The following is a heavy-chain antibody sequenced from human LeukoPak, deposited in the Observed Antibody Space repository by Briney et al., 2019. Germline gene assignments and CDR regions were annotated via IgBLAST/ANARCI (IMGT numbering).Heavy chain of an antibody. Sequence: SETLSLTCAVSGYSISSGYYWGWIRQPPGNGLEWIGSIYHSGSTYYNPSLKSRVTISVDTSKNQFSLKLSSVTATDTAVYYCARFRSWILDYWGQGTLVTVSS. J-gene: IGHJ4*02. D-gene: IGHD5-18*01. CDR3: ARFRSWILDY. V-gene: IGHV4-38-2*01. CDR1: GYSISSGYY. CDR2: IYHSGST.